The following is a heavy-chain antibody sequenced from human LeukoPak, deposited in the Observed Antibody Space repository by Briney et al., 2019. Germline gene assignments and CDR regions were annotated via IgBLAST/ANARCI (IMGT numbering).Heavy chain of an antibody. Sequence: SETLSLTCTVSGGSISSSSHYWGWIRQPPGKGLEWIGEINHSGSTNYNPSLKSRVTISVDTSKNQFSLKLSSVTAADTAVYYCARARRRPNWFDPWGQGTLVTVSS. CDR2: INHSGST. CDR3: ARARRRPNWFDP. J-gene: IGHJ5*02. V-gene: IGHV4-39*07. D-gene: IGHD1-1*01. CDR1: GGSISSSSHY.